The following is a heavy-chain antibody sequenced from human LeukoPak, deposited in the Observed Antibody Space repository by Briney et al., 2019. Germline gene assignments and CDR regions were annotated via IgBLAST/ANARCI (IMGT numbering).Heavy chain of an antibody. CDR2: IKQDGSEK. CDR3: ARHVLRFLEWAGADAFDI. CDR1: GFTVSSNY. J-gene: IGHJ3*02. Sequence: PGGSLRLSCAASGFTVSSNYMSWVRQAPGKGLEWVANIKQDGSEKYYVDSVKGRFTISRDNAKNSLYLQMNSLRAEDTAVYYCARHVLRFLEWAGADAFDIWGQGTMVTVSS. D-gene: IGHD3-3*01. V-gene: IGHV3-7*01.